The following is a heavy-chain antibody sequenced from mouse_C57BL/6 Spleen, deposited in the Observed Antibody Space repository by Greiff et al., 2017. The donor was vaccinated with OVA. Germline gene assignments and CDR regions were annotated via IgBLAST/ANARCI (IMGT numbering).Heavy chain of an antibody. CDR2: INPSTGGT. J-gene: IGHJ4*01. CDR1: GYSFTGYY. Sequence: VQLQQSGPELVKPGASVKISCKASGYSFTGYYMNWVKQSPEKSLEWIGEINPSTGGTTYNQKFKAKATLTVDKSSSTAYMQLKSLTSEDSAVYYCARGENSSGYDAMDYWGQGTSVTVSS. D-gene: IGHD3-2*02. CDR3: ARGENSSGYDAMDY. V-gene: IGHV1-42*01.